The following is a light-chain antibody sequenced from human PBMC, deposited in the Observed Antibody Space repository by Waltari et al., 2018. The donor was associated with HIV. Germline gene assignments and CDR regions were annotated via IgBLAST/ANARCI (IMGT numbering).Light chain of an antibody. Sequence: IVLTQAPGTLSLSPGEGAALSCRASQSVTGHYLAWYQQKPGQPPRVLIFGASSRATGIPDRFTGSGSGTDFTLTISRLEPEDSAVYYCQQYATSQSITFGQGTRLEI. J-gene: IGKJ5*01. CDR3: QQYATSQSIT. CDR1: QSVTGHY. V-gene: IGKV3-20*01. CDR2: GAS.